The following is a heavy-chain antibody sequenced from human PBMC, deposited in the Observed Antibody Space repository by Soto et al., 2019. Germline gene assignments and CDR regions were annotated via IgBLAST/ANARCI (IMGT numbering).Heavy chain of an antibody. CDR2: ISYDGSNK. V-gene: IGHV3-30-3*01. Sequence: QVQLVESGGGVVQPGRSLRLSCAASGFTFSSYAMHWVRQAPGKGLEWVAVISYDGSNKYYADSVKGRFTISRDNSKNTLYLQMNSLRAEGTAVYYCARGATPYYYYGMDVWGQGTTVTVSS. J-gene: IGHJ6*02. CDR3: ARGATPYYYYGMDV. CDR1: GFTFSSYA.